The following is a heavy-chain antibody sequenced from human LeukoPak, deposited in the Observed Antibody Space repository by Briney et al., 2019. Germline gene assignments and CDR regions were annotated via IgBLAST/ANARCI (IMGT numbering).Heavy chain of an antibody. V-gene: IGHV3-21*01. CDR3: ARDVEVQLWFDY. CDR1: GFTVSSNE. J-gene: IGHJ4*02. Sequence: PGGSLRLSCAASGFTVSSNEMSWVRQAPGKGLEWVSSISSSSSYIYYADSVKGRFTISRDNAKNSLYLQMNSLRAEDTAVYYCARDVEVQLWFDYWGQGTLVTVSS. CDR2: ISSSSSYI. D-gene: IGHD5-18*01.